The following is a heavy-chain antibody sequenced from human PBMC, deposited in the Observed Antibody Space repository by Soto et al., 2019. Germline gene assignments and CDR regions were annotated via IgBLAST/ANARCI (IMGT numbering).Heavy chain of an antibody. CDR3: AREGDIVGLDAFDI. Sequence: EASVKVSCKASGYTFTNYGIDWVRQAPGQGLEWMGWISGYNGDTKYAQKVQGRVTMTTDRSTSTAYMELRSLRSDDTAVYYCAREGDIVGLDAFDIWGQGTMVTVSS. D-gene: IGHD2-15*01. CDR1: GYTFTNYG. CDR2: ISGYNGDT. J-gene: IGHJ3*02. V-gene: IGHV1-18*04.